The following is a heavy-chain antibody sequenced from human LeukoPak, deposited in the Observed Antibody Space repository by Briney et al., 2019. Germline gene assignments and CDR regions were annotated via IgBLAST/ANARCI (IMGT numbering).Heavy chain of an antibody. D-gene: IGHD3-22*01. CDR1: GYTFTGYY. V-gene: IGHV1-2*02. Sequence: GASVKVSCKASGYTFTGYYMHWVRQAPGQGLEWMGWINPNSGGTNYAQKFQGRVTMTRDTSISTAYMELSRLRSDDTAVYYCAQSPRDDSSGYYFGYWGQGTLVTVSS. J-gene: IGHJ4*02. CDR2: INPNSGGT. CDR3: AQSPRDDSSGYYFGY.